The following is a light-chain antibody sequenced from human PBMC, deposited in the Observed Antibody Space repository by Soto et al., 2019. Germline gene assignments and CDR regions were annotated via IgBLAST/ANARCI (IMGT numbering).Light chain of an antibody. CDR3: QQCYYFIS. CDR1: QAIQNY. J-gene: IGKJ4*01. CDR2: EAF. V-gene: IGKV1-33*01. Sequence: DIQMTQSPSSLSASVGDRVTITCQASQAIQNYFHWYQQKPGKAPKLLIYEAFNLETGVPSRFSGSGSGRSITFTITSLPPEDIATYYLQQCYYFISFGGGTRIEIK.